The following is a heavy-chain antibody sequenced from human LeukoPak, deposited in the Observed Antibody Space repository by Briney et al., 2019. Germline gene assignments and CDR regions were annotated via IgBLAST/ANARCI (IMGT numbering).Heavy chain of an antibody. V-gene: IGHV3-30-3*01. Sequence: GGSPRLSCAASGFTFSSYAMHWVRQAPGKGLEWVAVISYDGSNKYYADSVKGRFTISRDNSKNTLYLQMNSLRAEDTAVYYCARDLRAIVVTAGPDYWGQGTLVTVSS. CDR2: ISYDGSNK. CDR1: GFTFSSYA. J-gene: IGHJ4*02. D-gene: IGHD4-23*01. CDR3: ARDLRAIVVTAGPDY.